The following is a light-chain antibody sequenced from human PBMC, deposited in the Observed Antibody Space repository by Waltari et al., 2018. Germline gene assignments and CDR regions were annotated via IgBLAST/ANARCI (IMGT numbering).Light chain of an antibody. J-gene: IGLJ3*02. CDR2: EAT. CDR3: CSYVGDVTWV. Sequence: QSALTPPASVSGSPGQSLTTSSTGTSSDVGRSYLVSWYQHHPGKAPNLVIYEATQRPSGVSDRFSGSKSGNTASLTISGLQAEDEADYYCCSYVGDVTWVFGGGTKLTVL. CDR1: SSDVGRSYL. V-gene: IGLV2-23*01.